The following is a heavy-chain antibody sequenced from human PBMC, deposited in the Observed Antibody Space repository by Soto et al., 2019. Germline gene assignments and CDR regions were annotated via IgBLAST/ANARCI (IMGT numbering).Heavy chain of an antibody. CDR3: AAGTYFYFCSGYPKDFDY. V-gene: IGHV1-58*01. J-gene: IGHJ4*02. CDR1: GFTFTSSA. D-gene: IGHD3-3*01. CDR2: IAVGSGNT. Sequence: SVKVSCKASGFTFTSSAVQWVRQARGQRLEWIGWIAVGSGNTNYAQKFQERVTITRDMSTRTAYMELSSLRSEDTAVYYCAAGTYFYFCSGYPKDFDYCGQRSLVPVSA.